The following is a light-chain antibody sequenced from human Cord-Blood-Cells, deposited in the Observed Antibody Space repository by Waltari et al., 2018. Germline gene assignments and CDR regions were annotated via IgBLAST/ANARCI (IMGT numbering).Light chain of an antibody. V-gene: IGLV2-8*01. J-gene: IGLJ2*01. CDR2: EVS. Sequence: QSALTQPPSASGTPGESVTISCTVTTSDVGGYNYVSWYQQHPGKAPNLMIYEVSKRPSGVPDRFSGSKSGNTASLTVSGLQAEDEADYYGSSYAGSNNVVFGGGTKLTVL. CDR3: SSYAGSNNVV. CDR1: TSDVGGYNY.